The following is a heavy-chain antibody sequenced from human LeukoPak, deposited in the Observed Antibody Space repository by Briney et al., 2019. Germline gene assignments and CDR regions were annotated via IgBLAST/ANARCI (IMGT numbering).Heavy chain of an antibody. CDR3: ARKPIVSSAWYYFDY. CDR1: GGSISSGDYY. J-gene: IGHJ4*02. CDR2: IYYSGSA. D-gene: IGHD6-13*01. Sequence: TSQTLSLTCTVSGGSISSGDYYWSWIRQPPGKGLEWIGNIYYSGSAYYNPSLKSRVTMSVDTSKNQFSLKLSSVTAADTAVYYCARKPIVSSAWYYFDYWGQGTLVTVSS. V-gene: IGHV4-39*07.